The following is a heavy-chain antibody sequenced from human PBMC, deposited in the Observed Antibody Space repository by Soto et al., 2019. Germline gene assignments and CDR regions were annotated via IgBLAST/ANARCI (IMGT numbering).Heavy chain of an antibody. CDR2: IYYSGST. Sequence: SETLSLTCTVSGGSVSSGSYYWSWIRQPPGKGLEWIGYIYYSGSTNYNPSLKSRVTISVDTSKNQFSLKLSSVTAADMAVYYCARESVQLERREGAFDIWGQGTMVTVSS. V-gene: IGHV4-61*01. CDR1: GGSVSSGSYY. J-gene: IGHJ3*02. D-gene: IGHD1-1*01. CDR3: ARESVQLERREGAFDI.